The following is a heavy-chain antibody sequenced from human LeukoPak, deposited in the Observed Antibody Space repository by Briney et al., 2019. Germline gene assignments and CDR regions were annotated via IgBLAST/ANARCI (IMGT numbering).Heavy chain of an antibody. D-gene: IGHD3-10*01. CDR1: GYSFTSYW. CDR2: IYPGDSDT. V-gene: IGHV5-51*01. Sequence: GESLKISCKGSGYSFTSYWIGWVRPMPGKGLEWMGIIYPGDSDTRYSPSFQGQVTISADKSISTAYLQWSSLKASDTAMYYCARLGGITMVRGVIHDGMAVWGQGTTVTVSS. J-gene: IGHJ6*02. CDR3: ARLGGITMVRGVIHDGMAV.